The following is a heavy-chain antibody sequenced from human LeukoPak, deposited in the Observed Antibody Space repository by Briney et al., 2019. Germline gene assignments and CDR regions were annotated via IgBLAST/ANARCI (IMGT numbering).Heavy chain of an antibody. J-gene: IGHJ6*03. CDR3: VRSNGYCSSTRCYYFYMDV. CDR1: GFTFSSYG. D-gene: IGHD2-2*03. V-gene: IGHV3-7*01. Sequence: LPGGSLRLSCAASGFTFSSYGMHWVRQAPGKGLEWVANIKQDGSENYYVDSVKGRFTLSRDNARNSLSLQMSSLRAEDTAVYYCVRSNGYCSSTRCYYFYMDVWGKGTTVTVSS. CDR2: IKQDGSEN.